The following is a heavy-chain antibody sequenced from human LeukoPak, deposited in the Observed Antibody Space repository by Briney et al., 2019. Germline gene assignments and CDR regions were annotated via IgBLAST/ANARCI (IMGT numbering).Heavy chain of an antibody. V-gene: IGHV3-74*01. CDR3: ARSPAGTYTMDV. CDR2: VNRDGGPA. J-gene: IGHJ6*02. D-gene: IGHD3-10*01. Sequence: PGGSLRLSCAASGFTSSDYLIHWVRQAPGKGLLWVSRVNRDGGPATYADSVKGRFTVSRDNAKSTLYLQMNSLRAEDTAVYYCARSPAGTYTMDVWGQGTTVTVSS. CDR1: GFTSSDYL.